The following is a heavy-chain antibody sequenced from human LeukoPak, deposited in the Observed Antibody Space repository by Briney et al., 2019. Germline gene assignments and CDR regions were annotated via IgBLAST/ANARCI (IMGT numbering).Heavy chain of an antibody. CDR3: ARGPPCSGGSCYNQNTAYFDF. D-gene: IGHD2-15*01. CDR1: GFTVSRNY. Sequence: PGGSLRLSCAASGFTVSRNYMSWVRQAPGKGLEWVSVIYSGGSTYYAGSVKGRFTISRDNSKNTLSLQMKSLRVDDTAVYYRARGPPCSGGSCYNQNTAYFDFWGQGTLVTVSS. CDR2: IYSGGST. V-gene: IGHV3-53*01. J-gene: IGHJ4*02.